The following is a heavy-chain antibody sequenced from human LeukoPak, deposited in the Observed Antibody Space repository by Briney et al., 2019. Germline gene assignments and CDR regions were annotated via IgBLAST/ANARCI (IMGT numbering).Heavy chain of an antibody. D-gene: IGHD3-9*01. CDR1: GFTFSSYA. Sequence: QVGGSLRLSCAASGFTFSSYAMSWVRQAPGKGLEWVSAISGSGGSTYYADSVKGRFTISRDNSKNTLYLQMNSLRAEDTAVYYCAKPRRYFDWLSAFDYWGQGTLVTVSS. CDR2: ISGSGGST. V-gene: IGHV3-23*01. J-gene: IGHJ4*02. CDR3: AKPRRYFDWLSAFDY.